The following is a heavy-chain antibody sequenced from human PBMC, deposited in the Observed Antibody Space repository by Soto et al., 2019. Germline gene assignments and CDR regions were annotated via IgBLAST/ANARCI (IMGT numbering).Heavy chain of an antibody. D-gene: IGHD3-22*01. J-gene: IGHJ4*02. V-gene: IGHV4-4*07. Sequence: SETLSLTCTVSGDSITSYYWTWIRQAAGKRLECIGRVFSSGTTNYNPSLKSRVTMSVDTSKNQLSLKLTTVTAADTAVYYCSRVGDSGYYWYFDYWGQGALVTVSS. CDR1: GDSITSYY. CDR3: SRVGDSGYYWYFDY. CDR2: VFSSGTT.